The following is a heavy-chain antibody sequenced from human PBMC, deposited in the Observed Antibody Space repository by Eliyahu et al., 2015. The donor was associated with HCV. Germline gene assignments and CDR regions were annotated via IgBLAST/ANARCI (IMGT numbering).Heavy chain of an antibody. CDR1: GFTFSNNW. J-gene: IGHJ4*02. Sequence: EVRLVESGGGLVQPGGYLRLSCAASGFTFSNNWMSWVRQAPGKGLEWVANIRPDGSEGYYVDSVKGRFTISRDNARNSLFLQMNSLRVEDTAIYYCARGPPSVYWGQGTLVAVSS. CDR2: IRPDGSEG. V-gene: IGHV3-7*01. CDR3: ARGPPSVY.